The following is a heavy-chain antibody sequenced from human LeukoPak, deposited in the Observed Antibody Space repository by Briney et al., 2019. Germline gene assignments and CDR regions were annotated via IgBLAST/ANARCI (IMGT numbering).Heavy chain of an antibody. Sequence: SETLSLTCTVSGGSISSSSYYWGWIRQPPGKGLEWIGSIYYSGSTYYNPSLKSRVTISVDTSKNQFSLKLSSVTAADTAVYYCARLGSGSYYDSRGQFDYWGQGTLVTVSS. D-gene: IGHD1-26*01. J-gene: IGHJ4*02. CDR1: GGSISSSSYY. CDR3: ARLGSGSYYDSRGQFDY. V-gene: IGHV4-39*01. CDR2: IYYSGST.